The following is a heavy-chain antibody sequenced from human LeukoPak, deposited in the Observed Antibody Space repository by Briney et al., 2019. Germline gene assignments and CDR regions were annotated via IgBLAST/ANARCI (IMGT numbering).Heavy chain of an antibody. V-gene: IGHV4-59*01. Sequence: SETLSLTCTVSGGSISSYYWSWIRQPPGKGLEWIGYIYYSGSTNYNPSLKSRVTISADTSKNQFSLKLSSVTAADTAVYYCARSSGYYSYWGQGTLVTVSS. CDR3: ARSSGYYSY. J-gene: IGHJ4*02. CDR1: GGSISSYY. D-gene: IGHD3-22*01. CDR2: IYYSGST.